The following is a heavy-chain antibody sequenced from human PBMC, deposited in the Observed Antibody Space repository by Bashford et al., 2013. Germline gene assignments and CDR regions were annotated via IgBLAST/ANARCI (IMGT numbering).Heavy chain of an antibody. J-gene: IGHJ5*02. CDR1: GGTFSSYA. Sequence: SVKVSCKASGGTFSSYAISWVRQAPGQGLEWMGGIIPIFGTANYAQKFQGRVTITRDTSASTAYMELSSLRSEDTAVYYCARGGYCSGGSCYSGRWFDPGAREPWSPSPQ. V-gene: IGHV1-69*05. CDR2: IIPIFGTA. D-gene: IGHD2-15*01. CDR3: ARGGYCSGGSCYSGRWFDP.